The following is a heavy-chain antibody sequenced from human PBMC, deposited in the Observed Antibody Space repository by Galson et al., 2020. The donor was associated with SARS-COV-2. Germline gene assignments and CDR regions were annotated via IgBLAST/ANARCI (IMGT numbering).Heavy chain of an antibody. V-gene: IGHV4-4*02. J-gene: IGHJ4*02. D-gene: IGHD3-3*01. CDR1: GGSISSSNW. CDR3: ARADYDFWSGYYSSVY. Sequence: SETLSLTCAVSGGSISSSNWWSWVRQPPGKGLEWIGEIYHSGSTNYNPSLKSRVTISVDKSKNQFSLKLSSVTAADTAVYYCARADYDFWSGYYSSVYWGQGTLVTVSS. CDR2: IYHSGST.